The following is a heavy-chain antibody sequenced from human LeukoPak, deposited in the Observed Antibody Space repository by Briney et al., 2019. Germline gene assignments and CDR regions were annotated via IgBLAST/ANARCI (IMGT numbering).Heavy chain of an antibody. CDR3: AKDRITIFGVVMDQ. J-gene: IGHJ4*02. Sequence: GGSLRLSCAASGFTFVDAWMTWVRQAPGKGLEWVSSISGPGDHTYYADSVKGRFTISRDNSENALYLQMNSLRADDTAVYYCAKDRITIFGVVMDQWGQGTLVTVSS. V-gene: IGHV3-23*01. CDR1: GFTFVDAW. CDR2: ISGPGDHT. D-gene: IGHD3-3*01.